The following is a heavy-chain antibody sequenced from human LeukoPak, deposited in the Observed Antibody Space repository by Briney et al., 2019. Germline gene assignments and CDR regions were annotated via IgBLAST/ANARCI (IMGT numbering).Heavy chain of an antibody. D-gene: IGHD3-3*01. Sequence: GGSLKLSCAASGFTFSTYALGWVRQSPGKGLEWVSVINTSGGGTYYTESVQGRFTISRDNTKDTLYLQMNSLRVEDTAVYYCARNWRPDTWGQGTLVTVSS. CDR3: ARNWRPDT. CDR2: INTSGGGT. V-gene: IGHV3-23*01. CDR1: GFTFSTYA. J-gene: IGHJ5*02.